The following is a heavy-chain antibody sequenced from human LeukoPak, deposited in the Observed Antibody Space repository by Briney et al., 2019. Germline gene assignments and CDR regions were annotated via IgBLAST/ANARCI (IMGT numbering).Heavy chain of an antibody. J-gene: IGHJ6*03. D-gene: IGHD2-15*01. V-gene: IGHV4-39*01. CDR1: GGSISSSNYY. CDR2: INHSGST. CDR3: ARHRTDYCSGGSCYSPGYYYYYMDV. Sequence: SETLSLTCTVSGGSISSSNYYWGWIRQPPGKGLEWIGEINHSGSTNYNPSLKSRVTISVDTSKNQFSLKLSSVTAADTAVYYCARHRTDYCSGGSCYSPGYYYYYMDVWGKGTTVTVSS.